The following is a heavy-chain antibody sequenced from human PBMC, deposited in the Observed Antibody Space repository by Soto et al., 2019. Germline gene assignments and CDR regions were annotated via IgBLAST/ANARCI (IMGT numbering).Heavy chain of an antibody. CDR2: IIPIFGTA. D-gene: IGHD5-12*01. J-gene: IGHJ6*02. CDR3: ARVEMATFMGYYYGMDV. Sequence: QVQLVQSGAEVKKPGSSVKVSCKASGGTFSSYAISWVRQAPGQGLEWMGGIIPIFGTANYAQKFQGRVTITADESTSTAYMELSSLRSEDTAVYYCARVEMATFMGYYYGMDVWGQGTTVTVSS. V-gene: IGHV1-69*01. CDR1: GGTFSSYA.